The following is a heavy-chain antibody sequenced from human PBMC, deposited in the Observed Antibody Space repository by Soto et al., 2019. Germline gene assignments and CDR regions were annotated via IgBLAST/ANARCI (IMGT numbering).Heavy chain of an antibody. CDR2: ISGSGGST. Sequence: EVQLLESGGGLVQPGGSLRLSCAASGFTFSNYAMTWVRQAPGKGLEWVSAISGSGGSTDYADSVKGRFTISRDNPKNTLYLQMNSRRAEDTAVYYCAKDPAPQLGWYWVEGTLVTFSS. J-gene: IGHJ4*02. CDR1: GFTFSNYA. V-gene: IGHV3-23*01. D-gene: IGHD5-18*01. CDR3: AKDPAPQLGWY.